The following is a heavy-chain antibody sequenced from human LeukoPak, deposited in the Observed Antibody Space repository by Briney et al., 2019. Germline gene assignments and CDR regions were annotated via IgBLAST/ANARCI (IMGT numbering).Heavy chain of an antibody. J-gene: IGHJ4*02. CDR3: ARELSPYNWNYGFDY. V-gene: IGHV3-30*01. Sequence: GGSLRLSCAASEFTFSSYAMHWVRQAPGKGLEWVAVISYDGSNKYYADSVKGRFTISRDNSKNTLYLQMNSLRAEDTAVYYCARELSPYNWNYGFDYWGQGTLVTVSS. CDR2: ISYDGSNK. D-gene: IGHD1-7*01. CDR1: EFTFSSYA.